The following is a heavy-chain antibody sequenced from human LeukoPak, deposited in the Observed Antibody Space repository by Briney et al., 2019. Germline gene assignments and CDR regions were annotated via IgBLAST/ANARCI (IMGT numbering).Heavy chain of an antibody. D-gene: IGHD3-22*01. CDR2: ISRSGDTI. CDR1: GFTFNYHS. CDR3: ARLLKYYYDSSGYGEDWYFDL. Sequence: GGSLRLSCAAYGFTFNYHSMNWVRQAPGKGLEWISYISRSGDTIYYADSAKGRFTISRDNANNSLYLQMNSLRDEDTAVYFCARLLKYYYDSSGYGEDWYFDLWGRGTLVTVSS. J-gene: IGHJ2*01. V-gene: IGHV3-48*02.